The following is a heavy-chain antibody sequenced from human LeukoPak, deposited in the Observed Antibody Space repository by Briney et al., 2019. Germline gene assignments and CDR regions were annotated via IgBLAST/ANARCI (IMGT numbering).Heavy chain of an antibody. J-gene: IGHJ4*02. CDR1: GFTVSSNY. V-gene: IGHV4-34*01. CDR2: INHSGST. CDR3: ASRTFDY. Sequence: GSLRLSCAASGFTVSSNYMSWVRQPPGKGLEWIGEINHSGSTNYNPSLKSRVTISVDTSKNQFSLKLSSVTAADTAVYYCASRTFDYWGQGTLVTVSS.